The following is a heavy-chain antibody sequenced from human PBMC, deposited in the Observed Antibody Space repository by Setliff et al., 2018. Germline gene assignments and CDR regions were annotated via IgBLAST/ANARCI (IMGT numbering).Heavy chain of an antibody. CDR2: IIPIYGNT. D-gene: IGHD1-1*01. CDR1: GGSFSNYA. Sequence: GASVKVSCKASGGSFSNYAIIWVRQAPGQGPEWMGGIIPIYGNTNYAQKLQGRVTMTTDTSTSTAYMELRSLRSDDTAVYYCARDGGTGSNFDYWGQGTLVTVSS. J-gene: IGHJ4*02. CDR3: ARDGGTGSNFDY. V-gene: IGHV1-18*01.